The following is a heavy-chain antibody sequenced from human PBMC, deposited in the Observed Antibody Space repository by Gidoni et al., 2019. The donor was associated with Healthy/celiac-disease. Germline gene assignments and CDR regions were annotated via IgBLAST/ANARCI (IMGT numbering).Heavy chain of an antibody. CDR1: GFTFSSYG. Sequence: VQLVESGAGVVQPGRSLRLSCAASGFTFSSYGMHWVRQAPGKGLEWVAVIWYDGSNKYYADSVKGRFTISRDNSKNTLYLQMNSLRAEDTAVYYCAREAPTGRPGVGAFDIWGQGTMVTVSS. CDR3: AREAPTGRPGVGAFDI. D-gene: IGHD3-10*01. V-gene: IGHV3-33*01. CDR2: IWYDGSNK. J-gene: IGHJ3*02.